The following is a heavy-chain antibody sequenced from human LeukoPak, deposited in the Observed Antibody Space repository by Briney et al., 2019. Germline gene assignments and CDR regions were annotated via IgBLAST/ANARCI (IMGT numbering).Heavy chain of an antibody. J-gene: IGHJ4*02. CDR1: GGSISSYY. Sequence: SETLSLTCTVSGGSISSYYWSWIRQPPGKGLEWIGYIYYSGSTNYNPSLKGRVTISVDTSKNQFSLKLSSVTAADTAVYYCARDLPIYCSSTSCYGGEFDYWGQGTLVTVSS. CDR3: ARDLPIYCSSTSCYGGEFDY. V-gene: IGHV4-59*01. CDR2: IYYSGST. D-gene: IGHD2-2*01.